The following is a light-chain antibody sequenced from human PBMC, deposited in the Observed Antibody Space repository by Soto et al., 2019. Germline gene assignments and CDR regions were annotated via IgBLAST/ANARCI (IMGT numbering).Light chain of an antibody. V-gene: IGLV2-14*01. CDR1: SSDVGGYNY. CDR3: SSYAGSSTLHV. J-gene: IGLJ1*01. CDR2: DVS. Sequence: QSVLTQPASVSGSPGQSITISCTGTSSDVGGYNYVSWYQQHPGKAPKLMIYDVSNRPSGVSNRFSGSKSGNTASLTIPGLQAEDEADYYCSSYAGSSTLHVFGTGTKVTVL.